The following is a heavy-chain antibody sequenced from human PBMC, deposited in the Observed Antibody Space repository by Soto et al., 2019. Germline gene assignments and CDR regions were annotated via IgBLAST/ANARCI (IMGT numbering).Heavy chain of an antibody. CDR1: GFTFSSYG. D-gene: IGHD2-15*01. V-gene: IGHV3-33*01. J-gene: IGHJ4*02. Sequence: QVQLVESGGGVVQPGRSLRLSCAASGFTFSSYGMHWVRQAPGKGLEWVAVMSYDGSNENYADSVKGRFTISRDNSKNTLYLQMNSLRAEDTAVYYCARDKGYCNGGSCYYFEYWGQGTLVTVSS. CDR3: ARDKGYCNGGSCYYFEY. CDR2: MSYDGSNE.